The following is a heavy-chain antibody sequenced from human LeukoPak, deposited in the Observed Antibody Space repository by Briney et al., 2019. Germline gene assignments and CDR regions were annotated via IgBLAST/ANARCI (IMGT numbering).Heavy chain of an antibody. CDR1: GFTFSSYA. CDR3: AKSDYSNTLGY. V-gene: IGHV3-33*08. J-gene: IGHJ4*02. Sequence: GGSLRLSCTASGFTFSSYAMNWVRQAPGKGLEWVAVIWYDGSNKYYADSVKGRFTISRDNSKNTLYLQMNSLRAEDTAVYYCAKSDYSNTLGYWGQGTLVTVSS. D-gene: IGHD4-11*01. CDR2: IWYDGSNK.